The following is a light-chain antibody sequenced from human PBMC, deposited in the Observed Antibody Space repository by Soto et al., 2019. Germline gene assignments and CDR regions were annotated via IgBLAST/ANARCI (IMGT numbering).Light chain of an antibody. CDR1: SSDVGGYNY. Sequence: QSALTQPASVSGSPGQSITISCTGTSSDVGGYNYVSWYQQHPGKAPKLMIYEVSNRPSGVSNRFSGSKSGNTASLTISGLQADDEDDYYCSSYTSSSTLYVFGTGTQLTVL. V-gene: IGLV2-14*01. J-gene: IGLJ1*01. CDR3: SSYTSSSTLYV. CDR2: EVS.